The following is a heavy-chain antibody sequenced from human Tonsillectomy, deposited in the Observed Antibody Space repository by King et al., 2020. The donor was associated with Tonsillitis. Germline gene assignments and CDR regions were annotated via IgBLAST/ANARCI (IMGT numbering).Heavy chain of an antibody. CDR2: IHYSGST. CDR1: GGSISRYY. Sequence: QVQLQESGPGLVKPSETLSLTCTVSGGSISRYYWSWIRQPPGKGLEWIGYIHYSGSTNYNPSLKSRATLSLDTSKDQFSLKLSSVTAADTAVYYCARGWSRTGYLDYWGQGTLVTVSS. J-gene: IGHJ4*02. V-gene: IGHV4-59*01. CDR3: ARGWSRTGYLDY. D-gene: IGHD7-27*01.